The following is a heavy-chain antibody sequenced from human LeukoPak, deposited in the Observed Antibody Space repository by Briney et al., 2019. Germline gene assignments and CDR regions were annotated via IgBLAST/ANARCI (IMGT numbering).Heavy chain of an antibody. D-gene: IGHD2-15*01. J-gene: IGHJ6*03. Sequence: ASVKVSCKASGYTFTGYYIHWVRQAPGQGLELMGWINPNNGGTNYAQKFQGRVTMTRDTSISPAYVELSRLRSDDTAVYYCARSSRPCSGGSCYLYSYYYHNMDVWGKGTTVTISS. CDR1: GYTFTGYY. CDR2: INPNNGGT. V-gene: IGHV1-2*02. CDR3: ARSSRPCSGGSCYLYSYYYHNMDV.